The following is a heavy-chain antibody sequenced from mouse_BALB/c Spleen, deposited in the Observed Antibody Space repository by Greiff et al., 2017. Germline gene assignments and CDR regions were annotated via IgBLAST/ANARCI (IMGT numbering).Heavy chain of an antibody. J-gene: IGHJ4*01. CDR1: GFTFSSFG. D-gene: IGHD1-2*01. CDR3: ARDGNRVYYYAMDY. V-gene: IGHV5-17*02. CDR2: ISSGSSTI. Sequence: DVKLVESGGGLVQPGGSRKLSCAASGFTFSSFGMHWVRQAPEKGLEWVAYISSGSSTIYYADTVKGRFTISRDNPKNTLFLQMTSLRSEDTAMYYCARDGNRVYYYAMDYWGQGTSVTVSS.